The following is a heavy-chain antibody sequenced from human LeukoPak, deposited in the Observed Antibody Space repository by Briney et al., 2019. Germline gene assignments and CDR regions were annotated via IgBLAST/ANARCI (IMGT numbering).Heavy chain of an antibody. CDR3: ARGYYDRSGHSPFDALDI. V-gene: IGHV4-4*07. J-gene: IGHJ3*02. D-gene: IGHD3-22*01. Sequence: SETLSLTCTVSGGSINGYQWSWIRQPAGKGLEWIERIYTSGSTNYNPSLKRRATMSVDTTNNPFSLKLSSATAAHTAIYYCARGYYDRSGHSPFDALDIWGQGTMVTVSS. CDR2: IYTSGST. CDR1: GGSINGYQ.